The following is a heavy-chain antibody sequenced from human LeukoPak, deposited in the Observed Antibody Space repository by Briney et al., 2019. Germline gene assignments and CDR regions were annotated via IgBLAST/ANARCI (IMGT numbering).Heavy chain of an antibody. V-gene: IGHV3-11*04. CDR2: ISSSGSTI. Sequence: PGGSLRLSCAASGFTFSDYYMSCLRQAPGKGLEWVSYISSSGSTIYYADSVKGRFTISRDNAKNSLYLQMNSLRAEDTAVYYCARRATTERGHSYGLDYWGQGTLVTVSS. CDR3: ARRATTERGHSYGLDY. J-gene: IGHJ4*02. CDR1: GFTFSDYY. D-gene: IGHD5-18*01.